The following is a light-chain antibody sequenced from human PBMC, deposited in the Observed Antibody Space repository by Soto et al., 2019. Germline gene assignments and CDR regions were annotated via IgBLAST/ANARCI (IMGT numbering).Light chain of an antibody. Sequence: DIQMTHSPSTLSGSVGDRVTITCRASQSISSWLAWYQQKPGKAPKLLIYHAYSLESGVPSRFSGSESGTEFTLTINSLQPDDFATYYCQQYNSYPWTFGQGTKVDIK. CDR1: QSISSW. CDR3: QQYNSYPWT. V-gene: IGKV1-5*01. J-gene: IGKJ1*01. CDR2: HAY.